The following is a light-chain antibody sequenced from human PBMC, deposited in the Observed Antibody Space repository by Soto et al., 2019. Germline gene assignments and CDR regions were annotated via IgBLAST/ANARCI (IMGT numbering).Light chain of an antibody. CDR1: SSDFGGYNY. CDR3: SSYTSSSTLYA. CDR2: DVS. J-gene: IGLJ1*01. Sequence: QSALTQPASVSGSPLQSITISCTGTSSDFGGYNYVSWYQQHPGKAPKLMIYDVSNRPSGVSNRFSGSKSGNTASLTISGLQAEDEADYYCSSYTSSSTLYAFGTGTKVTVL. V-gene: IGLV2-14*01.